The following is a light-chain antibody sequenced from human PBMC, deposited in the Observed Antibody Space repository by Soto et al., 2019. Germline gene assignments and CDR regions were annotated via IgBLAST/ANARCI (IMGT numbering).Light chain of an antibody. V-gene: IGKV3-15*01. Sequence: IVLTQSPATLSVSPWERATLSCRASQSVSSNLAWYQQKPGQAPRLLIYGASPRATGIPARFSGSGSGTEFTLTISSLQSEDFAVYYCQQYHNWPQTFGQGTKVDIK. CDR1: QSVSSN. CDR2: GAS. J-gene: IGKJ1*01. CDR3: QQYHNWPQT.